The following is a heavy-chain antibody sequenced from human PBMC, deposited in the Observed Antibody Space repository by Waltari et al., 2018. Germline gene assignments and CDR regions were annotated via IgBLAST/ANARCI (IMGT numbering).Heavy chain of an antibody. CDR1: GDFTSKDYW. Sequence: QLQLQESCPGLVQPSWTLSLTCAASGDFTSKDYWWSWVCQRQGRGLEWIGQVHPSGRTIYNPSYASRVTVSLDTYNNQFSLKLASATAADTAVYYCARDRGRGLYLDCWGPGTLVTVSP. CDR2: VHPSGRT. V-gene: IGHV4-4*02. D-gene: IGHD2-15*01. CDR3: ARDRGRGLYLDC. J-gene: IGHJ4*02.